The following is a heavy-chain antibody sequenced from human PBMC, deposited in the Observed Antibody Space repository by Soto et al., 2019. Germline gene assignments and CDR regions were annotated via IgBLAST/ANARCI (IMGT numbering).Heavy chain of an antibody. Sequence: PSVKVSCKASGGTFSSYAISWVRQAPGQGLEWMGGIIPIFGTANYAQKFQGRVTITADESTSTAYMELSSLRSEDTAVYYCARDLAAVYYYYGMDVWGQGTTVTVSS. D-gene: IGHD6-25*01. V-gene: IGHV1-69*13. CDR3: ARDLAAVYYYYGMDV. CDR1: GGTFSSYA. J-gene: IGHJ6*02. CDR2: IIPIFGTA.